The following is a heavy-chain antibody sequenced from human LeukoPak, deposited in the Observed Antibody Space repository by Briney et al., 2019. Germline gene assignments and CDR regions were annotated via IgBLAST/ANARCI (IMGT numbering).Heavy chain of an antibody. D-gene: IGHD3-22*01. CDR1: GFTFSSYS. Sequence: GGSLRLSCAASGFTFSSYSMNWVRQAPGKGPEWVSYMSTSIMYYADSVKGRFTISRDNAKNTLYLQMNSLRAEDTAVYYCARDRTDYYDSSGYFLGGYWGQGTLVTVSS. CDR3: ARDRTDYYDSSGYFLGGY. V-gene: IGHV3-48*04. J-gene: IGHJ4*02. CDR2: MSTSIM.